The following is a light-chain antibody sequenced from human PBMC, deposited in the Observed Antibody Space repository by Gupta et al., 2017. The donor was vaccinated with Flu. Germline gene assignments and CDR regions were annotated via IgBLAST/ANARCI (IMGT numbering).Light chain of an antibody. J-gene: IGLJ3*02. Sequence: QAVLTQPPSASGTPGTRVPIPCSGSSSYIGSSYVFWYQQLPGTAPKLLIYRNNQRPSGVPDRLSGSKSGTSASLAISGLRSEDEADYYCATWDDSLSGWVFGGGTKVTVL. CDR2: RNN. CDR1: SSYIGSSY. CDR3: ATWDDSLSGWV. V-gene: IGLV1-47*01.